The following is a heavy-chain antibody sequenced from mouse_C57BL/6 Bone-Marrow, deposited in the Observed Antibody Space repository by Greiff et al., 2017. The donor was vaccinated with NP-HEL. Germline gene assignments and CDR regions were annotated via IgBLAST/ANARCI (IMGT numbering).Heavy chain of an antibody. CDR3: ERADYYGSSYLYWYFDV. CDR1: GYSFTDYY. V-gene: IGHV1-26*01. J-gene: IGHJ1*03. CDR2: INPNNGGT. Sequence: EVQLQQSGPELVKPGASVKISCKASGYSFTDYYMNWVKQSHGKSLEWIGEINPNNGGTSYNQKFKGKATLTVDKSSSTAYMELRSLTSEDSAVYYCERADYYGSSYLYWYFDVWGTGTTVTVSS. D-gene: IGHD1-1*01.